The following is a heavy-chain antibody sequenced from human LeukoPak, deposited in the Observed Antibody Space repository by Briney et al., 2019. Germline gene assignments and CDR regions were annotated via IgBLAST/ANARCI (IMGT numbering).Heavy chain of an antibody. CDR3: ARRGVAAAEAFDY. J-gene: IGHJ4*02. CDR2: IYYSGST. V-gene: IGHV4-39*01. Sequence: SETLSLTCTVSGGSISSSSYYWGWIRQPPGKGLEWIGSIYYSGSTYYNPSLKSRVTISVDTSKNQFSLKLSSVTAADTAVYYCARRGVAAAEAFDYWGQGTLVTVSS. D-gene: IGHD6-13*01. CDR1: GGSISSSSYY.